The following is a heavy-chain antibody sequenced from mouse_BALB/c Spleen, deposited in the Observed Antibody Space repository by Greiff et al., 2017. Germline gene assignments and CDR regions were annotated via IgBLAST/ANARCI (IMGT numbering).Heavy chain of an antibody. J-gene: IGHJ2*01. V-gene: IGHV1-14*01. CDR1: GYTFTSYV. CDR3: ARERGNPFDY. Sequence: VHVKQSGPELVKPGASVKMSCKASGYTFTSYVMHWVKQKPGQGLEWIGYINPYNDGTKYNEKFKGKATLTSDKSSSTAYMELSSLTSEDSAVYYCARERGNPFDYWGQGTTLTVSS. D-gene: IGHD2-1*01. CDR2: INPYNDGT.